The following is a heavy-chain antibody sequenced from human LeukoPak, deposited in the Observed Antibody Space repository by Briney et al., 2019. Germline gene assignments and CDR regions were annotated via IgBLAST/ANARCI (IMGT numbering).Heavy chain of an antibody. CDR3: ATYSSLNRREFQY. Sequence: GGSLRLSCEGSGFTFSNYWMGWVRQAPGKGLQWVANIKTDGSKKYYVDSVKGRFSISRDNAKNSLYLQMNSLRAEDTAVYYCATYSSLNRREFQYWGQGTLLTVSS. D-gene: IGHD3-22*01. CDR2: IKTDGSKK. J-gene: IGHJ1*01. CDR1: GFTFSNYW. V-gene: IGHV3-7*01.